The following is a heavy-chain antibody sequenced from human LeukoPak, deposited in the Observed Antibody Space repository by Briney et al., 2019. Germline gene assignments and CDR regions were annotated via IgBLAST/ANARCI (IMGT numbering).Heavy chain of an antibody. CDR3: ARGYCRSTSCHEPPLYGMDV. Sequence: ASVKVSCKASGYTFTNYGFSWVRQAPGQGLEWMGWISTYSGNINYAQQLQGRVTMTSDTSTSTVYMELRSLRSDDTAVYYCARGYCRSTSCHEPPLYGMDVWGQGTTVTVS. CDR1: GYTFTNYG. CDR2: ISTYSGNI. V-gene: IGHV1-18*04. J-gene: IGHJ6*02. D-gene: IGHD2-2*01.